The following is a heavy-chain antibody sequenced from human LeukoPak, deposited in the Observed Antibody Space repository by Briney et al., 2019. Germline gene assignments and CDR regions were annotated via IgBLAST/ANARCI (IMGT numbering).Heavy chain of an antibody. D-gene: IGHD3-22*01. Sequence: SETLSLTCAVYGGSFSGYYWSWIRQPPGKGLEWIGEINHSGSTNYNPSLKSRVTISVDTSKNQFSLKLSSVTAADTAVYYCAVVIKGGLYYFDYWGQGTLVTVSS. CDR1: GGSFSGYY. CDR3: AVVIKGGLYYFDY. CDR2: INHSGST. V-gene: IGHV4-34*01. J-gene: IGHJ4*02.